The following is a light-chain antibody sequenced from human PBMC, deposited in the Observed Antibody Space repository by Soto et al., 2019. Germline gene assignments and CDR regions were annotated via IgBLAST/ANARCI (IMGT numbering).Light chain of an antibody. Sequence: EIVLTQSPATLSVSPGERATLSCRASQSVSSNLAWYQQKPGQAPRLLIYGASTRATGIPARFSGSGSGTEGTLTISSLVAEDFAVYYCQHYNNWPPWTFGQGTKVEIK. J-gene: IGKJ1*01. CDR2: GAS. CDR3: QHYNNWPPWT. V-gene: IGKV3-15*01. CDR1: QSVSSN.